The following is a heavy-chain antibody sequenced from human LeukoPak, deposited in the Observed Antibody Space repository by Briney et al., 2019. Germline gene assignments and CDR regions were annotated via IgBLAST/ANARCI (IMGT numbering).Heavy chain of an antibody. CDR1: GFTFSSYG. Sequence: GGSLRLSCAASGFTFSSYGMHWVRQAPGKGLEWVAVISSDGSNAYYADSVKGRFTMSRDNSKNTLFVQMNSLRAEDAAVYYCAKDLSGRKGPFDYWGQGTLVTVSS. V-gene: IGHV3-30*18. J-gene: IGHJ4*02. D-gene: IGHD3-10*01. CDR3: AKDLSGRKGPFDY. CDR2: ISSDGSNA.